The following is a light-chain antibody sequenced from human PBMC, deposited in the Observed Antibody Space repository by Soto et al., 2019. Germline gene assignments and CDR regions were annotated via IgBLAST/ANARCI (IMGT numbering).Light chain of an antibody. Sequence: DIPMTQSPSSLSASVGDRVTITCRASQSISSYLNWYQQKPGKAPKLLIYAASSLQSGVPSRFSGSGSGTDFTLTISSLQPEYFATYYCQQSYSTPYTFGQGTKLELK. V-gene: IGKV1-39*01. CDR1: QSISSY. CDR3: QQSYSTPYT. J-gene: IGKJ2*01. CDR2: AAS.